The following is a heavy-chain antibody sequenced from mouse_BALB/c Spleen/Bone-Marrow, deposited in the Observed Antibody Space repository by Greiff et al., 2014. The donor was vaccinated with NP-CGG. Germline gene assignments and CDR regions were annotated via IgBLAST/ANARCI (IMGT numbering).Heavy chain of an antibody. CDR1: GYTFTDYN. D-gene: IGHD1-2*01. Sequence: VQLQQSGPELVKPGASVNISCKASGYTFTDYNMHWVKQSHGKSLEWIVYIYPHNGGNGYNQKFKNKATLTVDSSSSTAYMELRSLTSEDSAVYYCARSRGTTATTYYFDYWGQGTTLTVSS. CDR2: IYPHNGGN. V-gene: IGHV1S29*02. J-gene: IGHJ2*01. CDR3: ARSRGTTATTYYFDY.